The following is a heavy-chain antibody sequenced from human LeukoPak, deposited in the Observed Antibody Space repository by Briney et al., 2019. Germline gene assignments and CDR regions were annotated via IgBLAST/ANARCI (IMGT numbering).Heavy chain of an antibody. D-gene: IGHD1-7*01. J-gene: IGHJ4*02. V-gene: IGHV4-30-2*01. Sequence: SQTLSLTCTVSGGSISSGGYYWSWIRQPPGKGLEWIGYIYHSGSTYYNPSLKSRVTISVDRSKNQFSLKLSSVTAADTAVYYCARGNNWNLGRAIDYWGQGTLVTVSS. CDR3: ARGNNWNLGRAIDY. CDR2: IYHSGST. CDR1: GGSISSGGYY.